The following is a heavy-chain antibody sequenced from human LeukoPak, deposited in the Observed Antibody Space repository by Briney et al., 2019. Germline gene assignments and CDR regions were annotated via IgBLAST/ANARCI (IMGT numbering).Heavy chain of an antibody. CDR2: ISGYNGNT. CDR1: GYTFTRYG. D-gene: IGHD1-7*01. Sequence: ASVKVSCKASGYTFTRYGITWVRQAPGQGLEWMGWISGYNGNTNYAQKFQGRVTMTRDKATSTVYMELSRLRSDDTAVYYCARARAGTKSSFDYWGQGTLVTVSS. V-gene: IGHV1-18*01. J-gene: IGHJ4*02. CDR3: ARARAGTKSSFDY.